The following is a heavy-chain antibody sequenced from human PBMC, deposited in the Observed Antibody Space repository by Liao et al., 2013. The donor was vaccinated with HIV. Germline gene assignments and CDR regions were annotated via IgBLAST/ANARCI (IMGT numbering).Heavy chain of an antibody. D-gene: IGHD3-16*02. CDR3: VLHPYEYVWESYRYNAFEI. Sequence: QLQLQESGPGLVKPSQTLSLICTVSGGSISSGSYYWNWIRQPAGKALEWIGRVYTSGITNYNPSLKSRVTISVDSSKNQFSLKLRSVTAADTAVYYCVLHPYEYVWESYRYNAFEIWGQGTMVTVSS. J-gene: IGHJ3*02. CDR1: GGSISSGSYY. V-gene: IGHV4-61*02. CDR2: VYTSGIT.